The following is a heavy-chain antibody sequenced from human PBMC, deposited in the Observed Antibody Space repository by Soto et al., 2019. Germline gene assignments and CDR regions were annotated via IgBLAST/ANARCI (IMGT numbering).Heavy chain of an antibody. CDR1: GGSFSVYY. J-gene: IGHJ6*02. Sequence: PSETLSLTCAVYGGSFSVYYWSWIRQPPGKGLEWIGEINHSGSTNYNPSLKSRLAISVDTSKNQFSLRLSSVTAADTALYYCVRDATRIRGMDVWGPGTTVTVSS. D-gene: IGHD2-15*01. V-gene: IGHV4-34*09. CDR3: VRDATRIRGMDV. CDR2: INHSGST.